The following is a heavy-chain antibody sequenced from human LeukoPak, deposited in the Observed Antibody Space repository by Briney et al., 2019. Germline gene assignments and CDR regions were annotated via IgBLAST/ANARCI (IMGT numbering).Heavy chain of an antibody. J-gene: IGHJ4*02. CDR2: IKQDGSEK. CDR1: GFTFSDHY. Sequence: GGSLRLSCAASGFTFSDHYMDWVRQAPGKGLEWVANIKQDGSEKYYVDSVKGRFTISRDNAKNSLYLQMNSLRAEDTAVYYCARPLYCSSTSCHDYWGQGTLVTVSS. D-gene: IGHD2-2*01. V-gene: IGHV3-7*01. CDR3: ARPLYCSSTSCHDY.